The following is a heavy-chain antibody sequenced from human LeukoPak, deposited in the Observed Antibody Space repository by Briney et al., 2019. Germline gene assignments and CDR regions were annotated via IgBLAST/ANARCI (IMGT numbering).Heavy chain of an antibody. CDR1: GFTIRDYV. CDR3: ARDSADSYFIWSYYFDY. V-gene: IGHV3-11*04. CDR2: IDPSGTAL. Sequence: GGSLRLSCAASGFTIRDYVMSWVRQAPGKGLEWVSYIDPSGTALYYADSVKGRFTISRDNAKNSLYLQMNSLRAEDTAVYYCARDSADSYFIWSYYFDYWGQGTLVTVSS. D-gene: IGHD4-11*01. J-gene: IGHJ4*02.